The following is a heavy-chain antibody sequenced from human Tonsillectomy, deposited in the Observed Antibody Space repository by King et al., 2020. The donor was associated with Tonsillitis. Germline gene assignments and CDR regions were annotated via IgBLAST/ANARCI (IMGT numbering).Heavy chain of an antibody. CDR1: GYTFTSYY. J-gene: IGHJ5*02. CDR2: INPSDVST. D-gene: IGHD6-6*01. CDR3: ARADLPNSSVAARLRWFDP. Sequence: QLVQSGAEVKKPGASVKVSCKASGYTFTSYYMFWVRQAPGQGLEWMGIINPSDVSTTYAQKFQGRVTMTRDTSTNTVYMELSSLRSEDTAVYYCARADLPNSSVAARLRWFDPWGQGTLVTVSS. V-gene: IGHV1-46*01.